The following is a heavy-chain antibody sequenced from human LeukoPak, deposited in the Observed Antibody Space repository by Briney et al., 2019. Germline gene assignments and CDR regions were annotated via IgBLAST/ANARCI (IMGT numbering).Heavy chain of an antibody. Sequence: SGTLSLTCTVSGGSISSSNWWSWVRQSPGKGLEWIGEIYHTGSTNYNPSLKGRLSMSRDKSKNQFSLKLSSVTAADTAVYYCARGRRASVTLYPFFDYWGQGTLVTVSS. CDR2: IYHTGST. D-gene: IGHD2-21*02. J-gene: IGHJ4*02. CDR1: GGSISSSNW. CDR3: ARGRRASVTLYPFFDY. V-gene: IGHV4-4*02.